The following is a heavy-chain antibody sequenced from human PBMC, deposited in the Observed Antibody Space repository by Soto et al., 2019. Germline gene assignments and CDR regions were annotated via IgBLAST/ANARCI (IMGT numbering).Heavy chain of an antibody. V-gene: IGHV2-70*04. Sequence: GWGATLVNPTQTRTLTCTFSGFSLSTVGMHGSGIRQPPGKALEWLARIDWDDDKWYSPSLETRLTISKDTSKNRVVLTMTNMDPVDTATYYCARMTTTHSFAFWGQGTLVTVS. CDR3: ARMTTTHSFAF. D-gene: IGHD4-4*01. CDR1: GFSLSTVGMH. CDR2: IDWDDDK. J-gene: IGHJ4*02.